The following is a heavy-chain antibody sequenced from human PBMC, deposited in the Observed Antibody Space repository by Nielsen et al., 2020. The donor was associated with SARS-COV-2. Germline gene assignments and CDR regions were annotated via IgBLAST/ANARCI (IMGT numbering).Heavy chain of an antibody. Sequence: ASVKVSCKASGYTFTSYIIHWVRQAPRQRLEWMGWINAGNGKTEFSQKFQGRVTITRDTSASTVYMELSSLRSEDMAVYYCARDQTSVTLFGLMISYDAFDIWGRGTTVTVSS. CDR3: ARDQTSVTLFGLMISYDAFDI. D-gene: IGHD3-3*01. CDR2: INAGNGKT. CDR1: GYTFTSYI. V-gene: IGHV1-3*01. J-gene: IGHJ3*02.